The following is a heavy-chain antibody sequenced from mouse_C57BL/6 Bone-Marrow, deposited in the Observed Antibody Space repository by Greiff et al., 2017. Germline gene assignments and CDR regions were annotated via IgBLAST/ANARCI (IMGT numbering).Heavy chain of an antibody. CDR2: IHPNSGST. CDR1: GYTFTSYW. J-gene: IGHJ3*01. CDR3: ARGSNYVSWFAC. D-gene: IGHD2-5*01. Sequence: QVQLQQPGAELVKPGASVKLSCKASGYTFTSYWMHWVKQRPGQGLEWIGMIHPNSGSTNYNEKFKSKATLTVDNSSSTAYMQLSSLTSEDSAVYYCARGSNYVSWFACWGQGTLVTVSA. V-gene: IGHV1-64*01.